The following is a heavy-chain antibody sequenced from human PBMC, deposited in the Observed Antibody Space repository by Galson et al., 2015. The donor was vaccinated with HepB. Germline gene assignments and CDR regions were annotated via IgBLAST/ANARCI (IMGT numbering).Heavy chain of an antibody. Sequence: SLRLSCAASGFTFSSYSVNWVRQAPGKGLEWVSSISSSSYLYYADSVKGRFTISRDNAKNSLYLQMNSLRAEDTAVYYCARDQRVYDFWSGYPDPDAFDIWGQGTMVTVSS. V-gene: IGHV3-21*01. CDR3: ARDQRVYDFWSGYPDPDAFDI. CDR1: GFTFSSYS. J-gene: IGHJ3*02. D-gene: IGHD3-3*01. CDR2: ISSSSYL.